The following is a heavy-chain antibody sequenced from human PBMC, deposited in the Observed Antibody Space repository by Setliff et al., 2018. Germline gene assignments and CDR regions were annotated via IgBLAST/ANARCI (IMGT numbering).Heavy chain of an antibody. V-gene: IGHV4-59*01. CDR2: IYHNGNT. D-gene: IGHD5-18*01. CDR1: GGSISSYY. Sequence: ASETLSLTCTVSGGSISSYYWSWIRQPPGKGLQWIGYIYHNGNTNFNPSLKSRVNMSIDTSKNQFALNLKSVTVAGTAVYYCARDRTAYSYGLDVWGQGTTVTVSS. J-gene: IGHJ6*02. CDR3: ARDRTAYSYGLDV.